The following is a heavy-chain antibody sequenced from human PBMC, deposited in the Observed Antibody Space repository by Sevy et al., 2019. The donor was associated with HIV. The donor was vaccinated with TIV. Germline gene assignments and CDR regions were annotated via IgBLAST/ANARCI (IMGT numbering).Heavy chain of an antibody. J-gene: IGHJ4*02. CDR3: TAGVGTSDCDY. CDR2: IKSKTDGGTR. Sequence: GGSLRLSCAASGFSFTNAWMSWVRHAPGKGLELVGRIKSKTDGGTRDFAAPVKGRFAISRDDSKSTFYLQMDSLKTEDTGVYYCTAGVGTSDCDYWGQGILVTVSS. CDR1: GFSFTNAW. V-gene: IGHV3-15*01. D-gene: IGHD1-26*01.